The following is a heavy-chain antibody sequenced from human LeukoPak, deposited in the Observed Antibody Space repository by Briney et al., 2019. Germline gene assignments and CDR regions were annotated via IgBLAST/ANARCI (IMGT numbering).Heavy chain of an antibody. CDR1: GGTFSSYA. J-gene: IGHJ4*02. D-gene: IGHD5-12*01. CDR3: ARGGYSGYDYMDY. Sequence: SVKVSCKASGGTFSSYAISWVRQAPGQGLEWMGGIIPIFGTANYAQKFQGRVTITADKSTSTAYMELSSLRSEDTAVYYCARGGYSGYDYMDYWGQGTLVTVSS. CDR2: IIPIFGTA. V-gene: IGHV1-69*06.